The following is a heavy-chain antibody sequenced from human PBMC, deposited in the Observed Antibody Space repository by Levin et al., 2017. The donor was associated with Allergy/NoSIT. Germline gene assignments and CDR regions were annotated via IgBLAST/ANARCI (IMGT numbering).Heavy chain of an antibody. J-gene: IGHJ6*03. CDR2: IWYDGSKK. CDR1: GFTFRSYG. Sequence: GGSLRLSCAASGFTFRSYGMHWVRQAPGKGLEWVAVIWYDGSKKYYVDSVKGRFTISRDNSKDTLYLQMNSLGAEDTAVYYCARDPNYSMDVWGQGTTVTVSS. V-gene: IGHV3-33*01. CDR3: ARDPNYSMDV.